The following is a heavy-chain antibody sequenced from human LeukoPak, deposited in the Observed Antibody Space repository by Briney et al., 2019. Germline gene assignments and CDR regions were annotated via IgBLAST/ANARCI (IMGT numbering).Heavy chain of an antibody. J-gene: IGHJ6*03. CDR3: ARALNYDFWSAYYYYMDV. D-gene: IGHD3-3*01. CDR1: GGSITSGDYY. V-gene: IGHV4-30-4*01. Sequence: SETLSLTCTVSGGSITSGDYYWSWIRQPPGKGLVWIGYISYSGSTSYNPSLKSPFTISMDTSKNQFSLRLSSVTAADTAIYFCARALNYDFWSAYYYYMDVWGEGTTVTVSS. CDR2: ISYSGST.